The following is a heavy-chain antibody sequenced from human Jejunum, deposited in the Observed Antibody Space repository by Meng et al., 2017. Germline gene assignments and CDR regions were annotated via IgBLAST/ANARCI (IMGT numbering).Heavy chain of an antibody. CDR2: ISRDGGGE. Sequence: GGSLRLSCAASGFSIRNHYMHWIRQAPGKGLEWVSRISRDGGGESYADFVKGRFTISRDDAKNTLFLQMNSLTADDTAVYYCVCFGGFSGFDPWGQGALVTVSS. CDR3: VCFGGFSGFDP. V-gene: IGHV3-74*01. J-gene: IGHJ5*02. CDR1: GFSIRNHY. D-gene: IGHD3-10*01.